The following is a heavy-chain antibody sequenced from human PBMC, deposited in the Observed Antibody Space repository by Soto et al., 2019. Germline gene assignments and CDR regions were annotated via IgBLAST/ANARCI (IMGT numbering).Heavy chain of an antibody. J-gene: IGHJ4*02. V-gene: IGHV3-7*04. Sequence: EVQLVESGGGLVQPGGSLRLSCAASGFTFSSYWMSWVRQAPGKGREWVANIKQGGSEKYYVDSVKGRFTISRDDAKNSLTLQMTGLRAEDTAIYYRAREERDYGGHAYWGRGTLVIVSA. D-gene: IGHD4-17*01. CDR1: GFTFSSYW. CDR2: IKQGGSEK. CDR3: AREERDYGGHAY.